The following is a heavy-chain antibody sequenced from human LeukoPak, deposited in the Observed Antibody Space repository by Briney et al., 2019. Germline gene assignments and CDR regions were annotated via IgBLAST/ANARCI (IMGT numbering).Heavy chain of an antibody. Sequence: VGSLRLSCAASGFTFSSYAMSWVRQAPGKGLEWVSAISANGDSKYYADSVKGRFTISRDNSKNTLSLQMNSLRAEDTAVYHCAKDGYAYYFHYWGQGSLVTVSS. CDR1: GFTFSSYA. CDR3: AKDGYAYYFHY. V-gene: IGHV3-23*01. D-gene: IGHD5-18*01. CDR2: ISANGDSK. J-gene: IGHJ4*02.